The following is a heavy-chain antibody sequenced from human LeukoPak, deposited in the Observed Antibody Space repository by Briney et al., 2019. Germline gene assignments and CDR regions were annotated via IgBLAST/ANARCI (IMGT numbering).Heavy chain of an antibody. CDR1: GYTFTGYY. D-gene: IGHD2-2*02. CDR3: ARGVPAAIGAFDI. V-gene: IGHV1-2*02. CDR2: INPNSGGT. Sequence: ASVNVSCKASGYTFTGYYMHWVRQAPGQGLEWMGWINPNSGGTNYAQKFQGRVTMTRDTSISTAYMELSRLRSDDTAVYYCARGVPAAIGAFDIWGQGTMVTVSS. J-gene: IGHJ3*02.